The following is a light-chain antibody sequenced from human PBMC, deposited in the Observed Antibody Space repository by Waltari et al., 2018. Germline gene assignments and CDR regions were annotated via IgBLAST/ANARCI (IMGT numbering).Light chain of an antibody. Sequence: DIQMTQSPSSLSASVGDRVTITCRASQSISSYLNWYQQKPGKAPRLLIYAASSLQSGVPSRFCGSGSGTDFNLTISSLQPEDFAAYYCQQNYSTQWTFGQGTKVEIK. CDR3: QQNYSTQWT. CDR2: AAS. CDR1: QSISSY. J-gene: IGKJ1*01. V-gene: IGKV1-39*01.